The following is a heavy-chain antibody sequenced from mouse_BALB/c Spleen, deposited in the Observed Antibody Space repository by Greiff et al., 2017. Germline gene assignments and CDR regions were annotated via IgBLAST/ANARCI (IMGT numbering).Heavy chain of an antibody. CDR3: ARSEGFAY. CDR2: ISSGSSTI. J-gene: IGHJ3*01. Sequence: EVKLVESGGGLVQPGGSRKLSCAASGFTFSSFGMHWVRQAPEKGLEWVAYISSGSSTIYYADTGKGRFTISRDNPKNTLFLQMTSLRSEDTAMYYCARSEGFAYWGQGTLVTVSA. V-gene: IGHV5-17*02. CDR1: GFTFSSFG.